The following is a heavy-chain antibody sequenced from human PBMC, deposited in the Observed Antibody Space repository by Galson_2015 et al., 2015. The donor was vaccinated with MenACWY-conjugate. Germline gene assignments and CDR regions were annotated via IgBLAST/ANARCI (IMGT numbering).Heavy chain of an antibody. V-gene: IGHV1-69*13. CDR1: GGTFSSYA. CDR2: IIPIFGTA. CDR3: ARVVGDIVVVPAAIVYGAFDI. D-gene: IGHD2-2*02. Sequence: SVKVSCKASGGTFSSYAISWVRQAPGQGLEWMGGIIPIFGTANYAQKFQGRVTITADESTSTAYMELSSLRSEDTAVYYCARVVGDIVVVPAAIVYGAFDIWGQGTMVTVSS. J-gene: IGHJ3*02.